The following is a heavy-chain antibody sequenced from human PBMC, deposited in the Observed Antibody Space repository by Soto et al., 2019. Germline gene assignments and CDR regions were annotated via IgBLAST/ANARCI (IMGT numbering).Heavy chain of an antibody. Sequence: GGSLRLSCAASGFTFSSYDMHWVRQATGKGLEWVSAIGTAGDTYYPGSVKGRFTISRENAKNSLYLQMNSLRAGDTAVYYCARGNDLLSRNTLQTECSGGSCYLKARAFDIWGQGTMVTVSS. CDR2: IGTAGDT. CDR1: GFTFSSYD. D-gene: IGHD2-15*01. J-gene: IGHJ3*02. V-gene: IGHV3-13*01. CDR3: ARGNDLLSRNTLQTECSGGSCYLKARAFDI.